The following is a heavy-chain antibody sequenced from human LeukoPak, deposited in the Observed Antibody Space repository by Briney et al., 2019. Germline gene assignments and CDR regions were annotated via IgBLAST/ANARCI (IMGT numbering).Heavy chain of an antibody. Sequence: GESLKISFKGSYSRFTYYRIGWGRPMPGKGLEWMGIIYPGDSYTRYSPSFQGQVTISADKSISTAYLQWSSLKASDTAMYYCARALRSLVYYYMDVWGKGTTVTVSS. D-gene: IGHD5/OR15-5a*01. CDR3: ARALRSLVYYYMDV. CDR1: YSRFTYYR. CDR2: IYPGDSYT. V-gene: IGHV5-51*01. J-gene: IGHJ6*03.